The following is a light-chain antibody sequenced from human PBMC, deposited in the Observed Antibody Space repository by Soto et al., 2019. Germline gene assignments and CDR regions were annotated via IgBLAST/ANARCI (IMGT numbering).Light chain of an antibody. CDR3: VSFAGGTYV. V-gene: IGLV2-8*01. Sequence: QSALTQPASVSGSPGQSITISCSGTSSDVGNYIFVSWYQQHPGKVPKLIIYDVNKRPSGVPDRFSGSKYGNTASLTVSGLQAEDEGDYYCVSFAGGTYVFGTGTRSPS. CDR2: DVN. CDR1: SSDVGNYIF. J-gene: IGLJ1*01.